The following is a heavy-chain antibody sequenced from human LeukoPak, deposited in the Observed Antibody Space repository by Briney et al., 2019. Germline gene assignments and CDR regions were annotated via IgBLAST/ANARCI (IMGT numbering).Heavy chain of an antibody. V-gene: IGHV3-23*01. CDR2: IRGRGVGT. CDR3: APGGAYYEFDY. D-gene: IGHD3-3*01. J-gene: IGHJ4*02. Sequence: GGSLRLSCAPSGFTFSSYAMSWLRQAPGKGLEWVATIRGRGVGTYFTDSVKGRFTISRDNAGNMLHLQMNSLRAEDTAVYYCAPGGAYYEFDYWGQGTLVTVSS. CDR1: GFTFSSYA.